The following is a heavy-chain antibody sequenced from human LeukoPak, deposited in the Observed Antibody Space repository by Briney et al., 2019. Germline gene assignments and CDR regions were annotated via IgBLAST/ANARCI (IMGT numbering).Heavy chain of an antibody. CDR3: TRESGTYNWFDP. Sequence: GGSLRLSCAASGFTFSGSAIHWVRQSSGKGLEWVGQIDKKDKGYATATAYAASVKGRFTISRDDSINTAYLQMKSLKTEDTALYYCTRESGTYNWFDPWGQGTLVTVSS. CDR1: GFTFSGSA. CDR2: IDKKDKGYATAT. V-gene: IGHV3-73*01. J-gene: IGHJ5*02. D-gene: IGHD1-26*01.